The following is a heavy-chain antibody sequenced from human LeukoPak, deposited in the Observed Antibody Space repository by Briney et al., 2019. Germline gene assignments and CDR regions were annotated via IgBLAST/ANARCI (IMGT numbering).Heavy chain of an antibody. V-gene: IGHV3-74*01. CDR1: GFSLSDYW. J-gene: IGHJ4*01. CDR3: AGDYIWGRLF. CDR2: ITSDGSTT. Sequence: QPGGSLRLSCVGSGFSLSDYWMHWVRQTPGKGLMWVSRITSDGSTTWYADSVKGRFTVSRDNAKNTLFLEMNSLRDEDTAVYYCAGDYIWGRLFWGQGTLVTVSS. D-gene: IGHD3-16*01.